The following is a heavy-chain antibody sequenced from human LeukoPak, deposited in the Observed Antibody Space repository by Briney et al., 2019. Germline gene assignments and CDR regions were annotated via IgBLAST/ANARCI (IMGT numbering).Heavy chain of an antibody. J-gene: IGHJ4*02. Sequence: PGGSLRLSCAASGFTFSSYEMNCVRQAPGKGLEWVSYISSSGRNIYYADSVRGRFTISRDNAKNSLYLQMNGLTAEDTAVYYCARAFLVRGVIIDYLGQGTLVTVSS. D-gene: IGHD3-10*01. CDR1: GFTFSSYE. CDR3: ARAFLVRGVIIDY. V-gene: IGHV3-48*03. CDR2: ISSSGRNI.